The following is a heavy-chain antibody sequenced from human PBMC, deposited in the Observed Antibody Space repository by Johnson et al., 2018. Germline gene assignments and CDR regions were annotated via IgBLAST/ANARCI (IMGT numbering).Heavy chain of an antibody. Sequence: QVQLVESGAEVKKXGASVKVSCKASGYTFTNHDINWVRLATGQGLEWMGWMNPGSGNTRYEQNFQGRVTMTRDTSINTAYMELSSLISEDTAVYYCAKDMGILGHCRGVSCYLESDYFDYWGQGALVTVSS. D-gene: IGHD2-15*01. V-gene: IGHV1-8*01. CDR2: MNPGSGNT. J-gene: IGHJ4*02. CDR3: AKDMGILGHCRGVSCYLESDYFDY. CDR1: GYTFTNHD.